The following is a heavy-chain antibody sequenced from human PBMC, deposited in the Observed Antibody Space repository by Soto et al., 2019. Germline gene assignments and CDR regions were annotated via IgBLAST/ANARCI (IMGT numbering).Heavy chain of an antibody. CDR1: GITFSNAW. CDR2: IRSKTDGGTT. Sequence: EVQLVESGGGLVEPGGSLRLSCAASGITFSNAWMNWVRKAPGKGLEYIGRIRSKTDGGTTEYAAPVEGRFTVSRDDSKNTVYLEMSGLKTEDTAVYYCTTPRPGTNDFDNWGQGTLVTVSS. D-gene: IGHD6-13*01. CDR3: TTPRPGTNDFDN. J-gene: IGHJ3*02. V-gene: IGHV3-15*01.